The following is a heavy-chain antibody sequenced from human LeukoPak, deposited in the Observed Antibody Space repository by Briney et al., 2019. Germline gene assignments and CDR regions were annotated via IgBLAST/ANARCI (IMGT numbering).Heavy chain of an antibody. Sequence: GASVKVSCKASGCTFTSYDINWVRQATGQGLGWMGWMNPNSGNTGYAQKFQGRVTMTRNTSISTAYMELSSLRSEDTAVYYCARDGMVRGAGKKYNWFDPWGQGTLVTVSS. CDR3: ARDGMVRGAGKKYNWFDP. V-gene: IGHV1-8*01. CDR1: GCTFTSYD. J-gene: IGHJ5*02. CDR2: MNPNSGNT. D-gene: IGHD3-10*01.